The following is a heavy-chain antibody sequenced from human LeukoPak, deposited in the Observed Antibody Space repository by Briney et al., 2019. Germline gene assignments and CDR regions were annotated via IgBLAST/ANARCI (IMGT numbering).Heavy chain of an antibody. V-gene: IGHV1-69*05. CDR1: GGTFSTYA. CDR2: IIPIFGTT. Sequence: GASVKVSCKASGGTFSTYAISWVRQTPGQGLEWMGRIIPIFGTTNYAQKFQGRVTISTDESTSTAYMELSSLRSEDTAVYYCARVGGASSICSAIGRDAFDIRGQGTMVTVSS. J-gene: IGHJ3*02. CDR3: ARVGGASSICSAIGRDAFDI. D-gene: IGHD2-2*01.